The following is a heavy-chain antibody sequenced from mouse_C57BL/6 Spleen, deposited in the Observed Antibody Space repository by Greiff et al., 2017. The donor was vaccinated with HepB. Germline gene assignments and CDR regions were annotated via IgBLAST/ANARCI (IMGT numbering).Heavy chain of an antibody. Sequence: QVQLQQPGAELVMPGASVKLSCKASGYTFTSYWMHWVKQRTGQGLEWIGEIDPSDSYTNYNQKFKGKSTLTVDKSSSTAYMQLSSLTSEDSAVYYCARGDYGNSDYWGQGTTLTVSS. CDR3: ARGDYGNSDY. V-gene: IGHV1-69*01. CDR2: IDPSDSYT. J-gene: IGHJ2*01. D-gene: IGHD2-1*01. CDR1: GYTFTSYW.